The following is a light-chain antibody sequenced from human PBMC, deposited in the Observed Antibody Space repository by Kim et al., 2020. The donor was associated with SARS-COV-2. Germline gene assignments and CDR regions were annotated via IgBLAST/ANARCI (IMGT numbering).Light chain of an antibody. CDR1: QSVPSSD. CDR3: QHYISFPQT. Sequence: EIVLTQSPGTLSVSPGERATITCRASQSVPSSDVAWYQQRPGQAPMLLIYGASSRPTGIPDRFSGSGSGTDFTLTVSRLQPDDFAVYYCQHYISFPQTFGQGTKLEIK. CDR2: GAS. V-gene: IGKV3-20*01. J-gene: IGKJ2*01.